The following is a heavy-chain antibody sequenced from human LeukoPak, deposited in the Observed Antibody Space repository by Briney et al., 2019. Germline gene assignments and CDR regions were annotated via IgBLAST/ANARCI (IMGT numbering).Heavy chain of an antibody. J-gene: IGHJ4*02. CDR1: GFTFSHYW. CDR2: IRPDANDG. D-gene: IGHD3-16*01. V-gene: IGHV3-7*04. CDR3: GGGGGGSIDY. Sequence: GESLRLSCAASGFTFSHYWMAWVRQAPGKGLEWVAIIRPDANDGSYVDSVKGRFTISRDNAKNSLYLQLNSLRAEDTAVYFCGGGGGGSIDYWGQGALVTVSS.